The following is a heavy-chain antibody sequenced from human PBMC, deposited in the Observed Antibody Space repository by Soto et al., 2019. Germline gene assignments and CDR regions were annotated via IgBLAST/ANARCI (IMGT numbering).Heavy chain of an antibody. CDR3: ARSAVPIVVVPAARSWFDP. D-gene: IGHD2-2*01. CDR1: GYTFTGYY. J-gene: IGHJ5*02. Sequence: GASVQVSCKASGYTFTGYYMHWVRQAPGQGLEWMGWINPNSGGTNYAQKFQGWVTMTRDTSISTAYMELSRLRSDDTAVYYCARSAVPIVVVPAARSWFDPWGQGTLVTVSS. V-gene: IGHV1-2*04. CDR2: INPNSGGT.